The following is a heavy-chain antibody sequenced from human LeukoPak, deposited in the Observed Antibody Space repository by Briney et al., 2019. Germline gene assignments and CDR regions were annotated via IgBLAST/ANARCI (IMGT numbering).Heavy chain of an antibody. J-gene: IGHJ4*02. CDR3: ATSFSGYDLYFDY. CDR2: IVVGSGNT. CDR1: GFSFTSSA. V-gene: IGHV1-58*01. Sequence: SVKVSCKASGFSFTSSAVQWVRQPRGPRLERIGWIVVGSGNTNYAQKFQERVTITRDMSSSTAYMELSSLRSEDTAVYYCATSFSGYDLYFDYWGQGTLVTVSS. D-gene: IGHD5-12*01.